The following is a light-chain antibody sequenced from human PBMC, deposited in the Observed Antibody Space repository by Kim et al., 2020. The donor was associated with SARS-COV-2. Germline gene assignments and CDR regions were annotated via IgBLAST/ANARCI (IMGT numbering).Light chain of an antibody. CDR1: SDNIENNY. J-gene: IGLJ2*01. Sequence: RVTTSCSSSSDNIENNYVTWYQQLPGTAPKLLIYANNQRPSGFPDRFSGSKSGTSASLAISGLQAEDEADYYCAACDDSLNGPVVFGGGTQLTVL. CDR3: AACDDSLNGPVV. CDR2: ANN. V-gene: IGLV1-44*01.